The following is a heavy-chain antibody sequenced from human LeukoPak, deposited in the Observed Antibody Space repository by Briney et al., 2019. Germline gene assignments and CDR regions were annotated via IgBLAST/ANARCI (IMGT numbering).Heavy chain of an antibody. D-gene: IGHD5-18*01. J-gene: IGHJ4*02. V-gene: IGHV3-7*01. CDR2: IKKDGSEK. CDR3: ARDLSGIAGYTYGRGIDY. Sequence: GGSLRLSCAASGFAFSSYAMSWVRQAPGKGLEWVANIKKDGSEKYYVDAVKGRFTISRDNAKTSLYLQMNSLRAEDTAVYYCARDLSGIAGYTYGRGIDYWGQGTLVTVSS. CDR1: GFAFSSYA.